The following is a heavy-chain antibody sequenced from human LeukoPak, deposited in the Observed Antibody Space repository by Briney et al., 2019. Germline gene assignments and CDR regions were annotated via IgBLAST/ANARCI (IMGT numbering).Heavy chain of an antibody. CDR1: GGSISSSSYY. CDR3: ARPQTAGAWFDP. V-gene: IGHV4-39*01. J-gene: IGHJ5*02. Sequence: SETLSLTCTVSGGSISSSSYYWGWIRQPPGKGLEWIGSIYYSGSTYYNPSLKSRVTISVDTPKNQFSLKLSSVTAADTAVYYCARPQTAGAWFDPWGQGTLVTVSS. D-gene: IGHD6-19*01. CDR2: IYYSGST.